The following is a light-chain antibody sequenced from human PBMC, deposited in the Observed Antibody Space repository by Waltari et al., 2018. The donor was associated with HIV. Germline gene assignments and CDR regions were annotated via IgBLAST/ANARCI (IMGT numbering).Light chain of an antibody. CDR3: QSYDSSLSGWV. CDR2: ANT. Sequence: QSVLTQPPSVSGGPGQRVTLPCTGSSPNLGSGYDVHCYQQFPGTAPKVLIYANTNRPSGVPDRFSGSKSGYSACLVITGLQAEDDADYYCQSYDSSLSGWVFGGGTKLTVL. J-gene: IGLJ3*02. V-gene: IGLV1-40*01. CDR1: SPNLGSGYD.